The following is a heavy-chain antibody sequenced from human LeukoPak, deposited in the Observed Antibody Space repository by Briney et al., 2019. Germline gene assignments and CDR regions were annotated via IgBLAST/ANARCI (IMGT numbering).Heavy chain of an antibody. V-gene: IGHV1-2*02. J-gene: IGHJ6*03. CDR1: GYTFTGYY. CDR2: INPNSGGT. CDR3: ARSHEFWSDPRHPYYYMDV. D-gene: IGHD3-3*01. Sequence: GASVKVSCKASGYTFTGYYMHWVRQAPGQGLEWMGWINPNSGGTNYAQKFQGRVTMTRDTSISTAYMELSRLRSDDTAVYYCARSHEFWSDPRHPYYYMDVWGKGTTVTVSS.